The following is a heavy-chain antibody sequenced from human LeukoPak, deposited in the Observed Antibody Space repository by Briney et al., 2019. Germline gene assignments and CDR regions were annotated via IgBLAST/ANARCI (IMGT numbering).Heavy chain of an antibody. CDR3: ARQMYYDFWSSYSTFDY. D-gene: IGHD3-3*01. V-gene: IGHV3-11*06. CDR1: GFTFTDYY. J-gene: IGHJ4*02. CDR2: ISSSSSYT. Sequence: GGTLRLSCAASGFTFTDYYMSWIRQAPGKALEWASYISSSSSYTKYADSVKGRFTNSRDNAKNSLYLQMNSLRAEDTAVYYCARQMYYDFWSSYSTFDYWGRGTLVTVSS.